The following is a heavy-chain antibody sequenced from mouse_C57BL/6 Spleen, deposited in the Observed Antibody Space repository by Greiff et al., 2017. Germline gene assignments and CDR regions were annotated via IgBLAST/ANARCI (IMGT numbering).Heavy chain of an antibody. D-gene: IGHD1-1*01. Sequence: VQLQESGAELVKPGASVKLSCKASGYTVTEYTIHWVKQRSGQVLACIGWFYPGRGSIKYNEKFKDKATLTADKSSSTVYMELSRLTSEDSAVYFCARHGAFYYGSSPLFDYWGQGTTLTVSS. V-gene: IGHV1-62-2*01. CDR3: ARHGAFYYGSSPLFDY. J-gene: IGHJ2*01. CDR2: FYPGRGSI. CDR1: GYTVTEYT.